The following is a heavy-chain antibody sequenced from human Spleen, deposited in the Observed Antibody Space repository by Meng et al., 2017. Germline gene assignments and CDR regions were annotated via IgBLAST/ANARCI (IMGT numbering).Heavy chain of an antibody. D-gene: IGHD6-19*01. CDR1: GFTFSSYG. J-gene: IGHJ6*02. CDR3: ASEYSSGVYYYYYGMDV. CDR2: ISGSSNYI. Sequence: GESLKISCAASGFTFSSYGMNWVRQAPGKGLEWVSSISGSSNYIYYADSVKGRFTISRDNAKNSLHLQMNSLRAEDAAVYYCASEYSSGVYYYYYGMDVWGQGTTVTVSS. V-gene: IGHV3-21*01.